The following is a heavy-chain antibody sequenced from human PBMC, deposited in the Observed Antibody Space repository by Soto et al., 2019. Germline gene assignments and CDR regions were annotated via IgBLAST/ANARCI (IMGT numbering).Heavy chain of an antibody. CDR2: ISGSASYT. J-gene: IGHJ4*02. CDR3: AKRRSVVVAAATNY. CDR1: GFSFSNYG. D-gene: IGHD2-15*01. V-gene: IGHV3-23*01. Sequence: GGSLRLSCAASGFSFSNYGMSWVRQTPGKGLEWLSVISGSASYTYYADSVRGRFTISRDNYKNTLYLQMNSLRAEDTAVYYCAKRRSVVVAAATNYWGQGTLVTVSS.